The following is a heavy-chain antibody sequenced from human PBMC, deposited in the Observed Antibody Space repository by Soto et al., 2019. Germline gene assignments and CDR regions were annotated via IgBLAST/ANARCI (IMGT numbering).Heavy chain of an antibody. D-gene: IGHD3-22*01. CDR1: GFTFRSYG. J-gene: IGHJ4*02. CDR3: AKDNYDSSVFLGGFDYYFDY. V-gene: IGHV3-30*18. Sequence: QVQLVESGGGVVQPERSLRLSCAASGFTFRSYGMHWVRQAPGKGLEWVAVISYDGSNKYYADSVKGRFTISRDNSKNTLYLQMNSLRAEDTAVYYCAKDNYDSSVFLGGFDYYFDYWGQGTLVTVSS. CDR2: ISYDGSNK.